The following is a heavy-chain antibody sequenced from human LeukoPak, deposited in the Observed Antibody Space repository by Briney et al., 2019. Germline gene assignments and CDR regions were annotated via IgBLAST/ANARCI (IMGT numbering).Heavy chain of an antibody. CDR2: INPNSGGT. CDR1: GYTFTGYY. J-gene: IGHJ6*03. Sequence: ASVKVSCKASGYTFTGYYMHWVRQAPGQGLEWMGWINPNSGGTNYAQKFRGRVTMTRDTSTSTVYMELSSLRSEDTAVYYCARDLGAPPNYYYYYYMDVWGKGTTVTISS. V-gene: IGHV1-2*02. CDR3: ARDLGAPPNYYYYYYMDV. D-gene: IGHD1-26*01.